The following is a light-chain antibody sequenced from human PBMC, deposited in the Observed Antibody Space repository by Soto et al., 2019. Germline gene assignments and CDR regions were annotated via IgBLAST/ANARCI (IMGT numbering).Light chain of an antibody. CDR2: ATS. CDR3: QQYGGSPPAYT. J-gene: IGKJ2*01. V-gene: IGKV3-20*01. Sequence: EVVLTQSPGPLSLSPGARATLSCRASQSVDRNYLSWFQHKRGQPPRVLVVATSRRAAGTPVRFSGSGSGTNFTLTITRVEPEDFGVYYCQQYGGSPPAYTFGLGTKLEI. CDR1: QSVDRNY.